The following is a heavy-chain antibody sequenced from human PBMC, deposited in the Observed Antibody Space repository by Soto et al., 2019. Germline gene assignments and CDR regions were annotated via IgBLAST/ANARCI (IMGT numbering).Heavy chain of an antibody. J-gene: IGHJ4*02. CDR2: ISGSGGST. V-gene: IGHV3-23*01. CDR1: GFPFSSYA. Sequence: GGSLRLSCAASGFPFSSYAMSLVRQAPGKGLECVSAISGSGGSTYYAGSVKGRFTISRDNSKNTLYLQMNSLRAEDTAVYYCAILEMATSFWGQGTLVNVSS. CDR3: AILEMATSF. D-gene: IGHD5-12*01.